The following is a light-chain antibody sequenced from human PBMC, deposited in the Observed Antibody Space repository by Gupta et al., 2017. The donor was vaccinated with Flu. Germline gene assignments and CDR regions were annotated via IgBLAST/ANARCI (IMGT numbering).Light chain of an antibody. J-gene: IGLJ3*02. CDR2: EVI. Sequence: QSALTQPASVSGSPGQSITISCTGTSSDVGGYNYVSWYQQHPGKAPKLMIYEVINRPSGVSNRFSGSKSGNTAPLTISGLQAEDEADYYCSSYTSSNSLEFGGGTKLTVL. CDR1: SSDVGGYNY. V-gene: IGLV2-14*01. CDR3: SSYTSSNSLE.